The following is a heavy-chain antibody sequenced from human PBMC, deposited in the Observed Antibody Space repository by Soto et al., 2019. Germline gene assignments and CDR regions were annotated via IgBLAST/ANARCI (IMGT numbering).Heavy chain of an antibody. CDR2: IIPIFGTA. CDR3: ARVTEIAAYYYYYGMDV. Sequence: QVQLVQSGAEVKKPGSSVKVSCKASGGTFSSYAISWVRQAPGQGLEWMGGIIPIFGTANYAQKCQGRVTITADESTSTAYMELSSLRSEDTAVYYCARVTEIAAYYYYYGMDVWGQGTTVTVSS. D-gene: IGHD1-20*01. CDR1: GGTFSSYA. V-gene: IGHV1-69*01. J-gene: IGHJ6*02.